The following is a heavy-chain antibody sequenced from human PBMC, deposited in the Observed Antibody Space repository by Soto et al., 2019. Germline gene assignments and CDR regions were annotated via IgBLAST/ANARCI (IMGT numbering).Heavy chain of an antibody. J-gene: IGHJ6*02. Sequence: EVQLVESGGGLVQPGGSLRLSCAASGFTFSSYDMHWVRQATGKGLEWVSAIGTAGDTYYPGSVKVRFTISRENAKNSLYIQMNSLSAEDTAVYYCARCGYSYGSMSYYYYGMDVWGQGTTVTVSS. CDR3: ARCGYSYGSMSYYYYGMDV. CDR1: GFTFSSYD. V-gene: IGHV3-13*01. D-gene: IGHD5-18*01. CDR2: IGTAGDT.